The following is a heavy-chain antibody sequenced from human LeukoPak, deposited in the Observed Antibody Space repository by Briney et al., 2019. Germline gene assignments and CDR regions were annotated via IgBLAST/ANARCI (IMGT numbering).Heavy chain of an antibody. CDR2: IYSGGTT. Sequence: GGSLRLSCAASGFNVSTKYVNWVRQAPGKGLEWVSVIYSGGTTYYADSAKGRFTISRDNSKNTLYLQMNSLRAEDAAVYYCARDHAISVAGSGLDYWGQGTLVTVSA. D-gene: IGHD6-19*01. CDR1: GFNVSTKY. V-gene: IGHV3-66*01. CDR3: ARDHAISVAGSGLDY. J-gene: IGHJ4*02.